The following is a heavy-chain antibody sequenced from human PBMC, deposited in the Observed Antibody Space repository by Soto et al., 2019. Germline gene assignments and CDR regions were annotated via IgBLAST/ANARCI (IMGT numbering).Heavy chain of an antibody. J-gene: IGHJ4*02. V-gene: IGHV1-46*01. Sequence: ASVKVSFKASGYTFTSYYMHWLRQAPGQGLEWMGIINPSGGSTSYAQKFQGRVTMTRDTSTSTVYMELSSLRSEDTAVYYCARGHYDYVWGSYRSFDYWGQGTLVTVSS. CDR3: ARGHYDYVWGSYRSFDY. D-gene: IGHD3-16*02. CDR1: GYTFTSYY. CDR2: INPSGGST.